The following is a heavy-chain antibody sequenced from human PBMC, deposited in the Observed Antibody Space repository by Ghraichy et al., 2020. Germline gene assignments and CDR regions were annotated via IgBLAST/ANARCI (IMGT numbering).Heavy chain of an antibody. CDR2: ISSSSSSI. CDR1: GFTFSDYS. Sequence: GGSLRLSCAASGFTFSDYSMNWVRQAPGKGLEWVSYISSSSSSIYYADSVKGRFTISRDNAKNSLYLQMNSLRAEDTAVYYCARGSIWFGEYYYGMGVWGQGTTVTVSS. J-gene: IGHJ6*02. D-gene: IGHD3-10*01. CDR3: ARGSIWFGEYYYGMGV. V-gene: IGHV3-48*01.